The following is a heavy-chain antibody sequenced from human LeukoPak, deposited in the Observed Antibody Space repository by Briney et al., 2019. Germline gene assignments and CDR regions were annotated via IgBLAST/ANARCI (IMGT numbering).Heavy chain of an antibody. CDR2: IYHSGGA. V-gene: IGHV4-39*01. Sequence: SETLSLTCAVSGDSITDSKYYWAWVRQTPGKGLEWIGSIYHSGGAYYNPSLKTRVTISVDTSNAQFSLRLRSVTAADTAVYYCARQPPFSYYYDSSGTSFDYWGQGTLVTVSS. CDR1: GDSITDSKYY. D-gene: IGHD3-22*01. J-gene: IGHJ4*02. CDR3: ARQPPFSYYYDSSGTSFDY.